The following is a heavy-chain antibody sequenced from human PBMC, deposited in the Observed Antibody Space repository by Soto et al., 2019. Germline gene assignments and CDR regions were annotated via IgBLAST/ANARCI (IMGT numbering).Heavy chain of an antibody. CDR3: ARDVGIVGSLPGGV. CDR1: GYTFTSYG. J-gene: IGHJ6*02. CDR2: ISAYNGNT. D-gene: IGHD1-26*01. Sequence: GASVKVSCKASGYTFTSYGISWVRQAPGQGLEWMGWISAYNGNTNYAQKLQGRVTMTTDTSTSTAYMELRSLRSDDTAVYYCARDVGIVGSLPGGVWGQGTTVTVSS. V-gene: IGHV1-18*01.